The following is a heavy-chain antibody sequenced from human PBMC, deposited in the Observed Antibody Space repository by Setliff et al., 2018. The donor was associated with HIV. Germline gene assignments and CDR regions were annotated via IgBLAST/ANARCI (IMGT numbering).Heavy chain of an antibody. Sequence: ASVKVSCKTSGYTFTAYYIHWVRQAPGQGLEWMGWINSNNGGTKYAQNFQGRVTMTRDTSITTAYMELSSLISDDTAVYYCARHREAYYDILTGYYIKGAFDYWGQGTLVTVSS. D-gene: IGHD3-9*01. CDR3: ARHREAYYDILTGYYIKGAFDY. V-gene: IGHV1-2*02. CDR1: GYTFTAYY. CDR2: INSNNGGT. J-gene: IGHJ4*02.